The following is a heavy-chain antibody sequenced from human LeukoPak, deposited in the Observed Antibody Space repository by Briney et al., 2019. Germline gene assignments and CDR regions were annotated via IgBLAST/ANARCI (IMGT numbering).Heavy chain of an antibody. CDR2: ISYDGSAY. V-gene: IGHV3-30*18. CDR3: AKEVSRYSSSWFWDY. J-gene: IGHJ4*02. Sequence: PGGSLRLSCAASGLTFSNYGMHWVRQSPGKGLEWVAVISYDGSAYYYADSVKGRFTISRDNSKNTLYLQMNSLRAEDTALYYCAKEVSRYSSSWFWDYWGQGTLVTVSS. D-gene: IGHD6-13*01. CDR1: GLTFSNYG.